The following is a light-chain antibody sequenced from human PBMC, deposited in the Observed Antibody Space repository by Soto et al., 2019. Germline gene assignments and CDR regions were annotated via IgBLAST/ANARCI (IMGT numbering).Light chain of an antibody. V-gene: IGKV3-20*01. J-gene: IGKJ5*01. CDR3: QQYGGSPIT. Sequence: TQSTATLSCSPGGRATLSCGASQSGTTRLAWYQQKPGQPPTLLISGASVRASGVPVRISGSGSGTDFTLTISILEPEDFALYYCQQYGGSPITFGLGTRLEIK. CDR1: QSGTTR. CDR2: GAS.